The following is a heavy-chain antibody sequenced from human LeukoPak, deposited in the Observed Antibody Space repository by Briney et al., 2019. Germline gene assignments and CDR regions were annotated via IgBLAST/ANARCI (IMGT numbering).Heavy chain of an antibody. V-gene: IGHV4-59*01. CDR2: IYYSGST. Sequence: SETLSLTCTVSGGSISSYYWSWIRQPPGKGLEWIGYIYYSGSTNYNPSLKSRVTISVDTSKNQFSLKLSSVTAADTAVYYCARGAVHDILTGYPQAIAWGQGTLVTVSS. CDR1: GGSISSYY. D-gene: IGHD3-9*01. J-gene: IGHJ5*02. CDR3: ARGAVHDILTGYPQAIA.